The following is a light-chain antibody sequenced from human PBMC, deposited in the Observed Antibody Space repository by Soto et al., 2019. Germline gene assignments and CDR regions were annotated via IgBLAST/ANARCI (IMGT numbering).Light chain of an antibody. CDR3: QQRSGWPT. CDR2: DAS. Sequence: EIVVTQSPDTLSLSPRERATRSCRARQTVSTFLAGYQQKPGQAPRLIVYDASKRAPGIPARFIGSGSGTDFTLTVSSLEPEDFALYYCQQRSGWPTFGQGTKVEI. CDR1: QTVSTF. V-gene: IGKV3-11*01. J-gene: IGKJ1*01.